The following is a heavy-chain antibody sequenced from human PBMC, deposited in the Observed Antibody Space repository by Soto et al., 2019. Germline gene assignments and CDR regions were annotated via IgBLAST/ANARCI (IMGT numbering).Heavy chain of an antibody. D-gene: IGHD7-27*01. J-gene: IGHJ5*02. CDR1: GASISGGGYY. Sequence: TLSLTCTVSGASISGGGYYWSWIRQHPGKGLEWIGYIYYSGSTYYNPSLKSRVTISVDTSKNQFSLKLSSVTAADTAVYYSARGYLGGARSYNWFDPWGQGTLVTVSS. V-gene: IGHV4-31*03. CDR2: IYYSGST. CDR3: ARGYLGGARSYNWFDP.